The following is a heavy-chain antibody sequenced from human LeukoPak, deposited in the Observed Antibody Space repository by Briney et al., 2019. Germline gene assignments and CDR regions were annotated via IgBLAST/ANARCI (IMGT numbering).Heavy chain of an antibody. CDR3: AKWRPYSSSSDPLDY. V-gene: IGHV3-21*04. CDR1: GFTFSTYS. D-gene: IGHD6-6*01. Sequence: GGSLRLSCAASGFTFSTYSMSWVRQAPGKGLEWVSSISSSSNYMYYADSVKGRFTISRDNSKNTVYLQMNSLRAEDTAVYYCAKWRPYSSSSDPLDYWGQGTLVTVSS. J-gene: IGHJ4*02. CDR2: ISSSSNYM.